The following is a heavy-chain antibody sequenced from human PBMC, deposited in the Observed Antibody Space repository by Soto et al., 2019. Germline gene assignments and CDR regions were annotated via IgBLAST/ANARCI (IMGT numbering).Heavy chain of an antibody. CDR1: GFIFGDFY. Sequence: GGSLRLSCAASGFIFGDFYMTWIRQAPGKGLEWVSEISSTSNYRNYADSVKGRFTVSRENANNTLYLEMNNLRAEDTAVYFCARDRDTYGHGFSAYLRQAALVTVS. V-gene: IGHV3-11*05. J-gene: IGHJ4*02. CDR3: ARDRDTYGHGFSAY. CDR2: ISSTSNYR. D-gene: IGHD5-18*01.